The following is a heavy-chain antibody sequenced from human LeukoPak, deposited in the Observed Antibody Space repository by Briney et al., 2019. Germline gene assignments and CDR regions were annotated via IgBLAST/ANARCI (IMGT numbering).Heavy chain of an antibody. CDR3: ARNYDILTGYFDY. Sequence: SVKVSRKASGGTFSSYAISWVRQAPGQGLEWMGRIIPILGIANYAQKFQGRVTITADKSTSTAYMELSSLRSEDTAVYYCARNYDILTGYFDYWGQGTLVTVSS. D-gene: IGHD3-9*01. V-gene: IGHV1-69*04. CDR2: IIPILGIA. CDR1: GGTFSSYA. J-gene: IGHJ4*02.